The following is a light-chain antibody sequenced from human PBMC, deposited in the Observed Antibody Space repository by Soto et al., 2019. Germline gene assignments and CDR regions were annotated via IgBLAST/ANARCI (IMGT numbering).Light chain of an antibody. V-gene: IGKV4-1*01. Sequence: DIVMTQSPDSLAVSLGERATINCKSSQSILYSSNNKNYLAWYQQKPAQPPKLLIYWASTRESGVPDRFSGSGSGTDFTLTISSLQAEDVAVYYCQQYYSTPRTFGPGTKVEIK. CDR3: QQYYSTPRT. J-gene: IGKJ3*01. CDR1: QSILYSSNNKNY. CDR2: WAS.